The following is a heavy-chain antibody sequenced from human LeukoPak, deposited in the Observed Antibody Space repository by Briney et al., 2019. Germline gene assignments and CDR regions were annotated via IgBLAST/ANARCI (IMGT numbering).Heavy chain of an antibody. V-gene: IGHV3-33*01. CDR2: IYYDGSKK. J-gene: IGHJ6*02. D-gene: IGHD3-16*01. CDR1: GFTFSNYG. CDR3: ARGGGLDV. Sequence: GGSLRLSCATSGFTFSNYGMHWVRQAPGKGLEWVAIIYYDGSKKNYADSVRGRFTISRDNSKNTLYLQMSNLRAEDTAVYFCARGGGLDVWGQGATVTVSS.